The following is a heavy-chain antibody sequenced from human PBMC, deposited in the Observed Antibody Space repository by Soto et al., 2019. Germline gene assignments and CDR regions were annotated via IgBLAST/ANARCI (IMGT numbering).Heavy chain of an antibody. CDR3: TSPMITFGGVIVIPLGY. CDR2: IKSKTDGGTT. Sequence: GGSLRLSCAASGFTFSNAWMSWFRQAPGKGLEWVGRIKSKTDGGTTDYAAPVKGRFTISRDDSKNTLYLQMNSLKTEDTAVYYCTSPMITFGGVIVIPLGYWGQGTLVTVSS. V-gene: IGHV3-15*01. J-gene: IGHJ4*02. D-gene: IGHD3-16*02. CDR1: GFTFSNAW.